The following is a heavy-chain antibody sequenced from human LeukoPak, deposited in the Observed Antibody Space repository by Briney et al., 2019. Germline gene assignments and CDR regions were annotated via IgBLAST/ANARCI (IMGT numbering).Heavy chain of an antibody. CDR2: INPNSGGT. V-gene: IGHV1-2*02. J-gene: IGHJ4*02. Sequence: ASVKVSCKASGYTFTGYYLHWVRQAPGQGLEWMGWINPNSGGTTYAQKFQGSVTMTRDTPISTAYMEVSGLKSDDTAVYYCARDTPSMYSSSLDYWGQGTLVTVSS. CDR1: GYTFTGYY. D-gene: IGHD6-13*01. CDR3: ARDTPSMYSSSLDY.